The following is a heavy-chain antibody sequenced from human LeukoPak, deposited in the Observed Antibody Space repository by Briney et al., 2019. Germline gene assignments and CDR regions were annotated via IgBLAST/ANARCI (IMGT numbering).Heavy chain of an antibody. CDR3: ARLGDPHYDFWSGPGRGIFDY. J-gene: IGHJ4*02. CDR2: IYYSGST. Sequence: SETLSLTCTVSGGSISSSSYYWGWIRQPPGKGLEWIGSIYYSGSTYYNPSLKSRVTISVDTSKNQFSLKLSSVTAADTAVYYCARLGDPHYDFWSGPGRGIFDYWGQGTLVTVSS. CDR1: GGSISSSSYY. D-gene: IGHD3-3*01. V-gene: IGHV4-39*01.